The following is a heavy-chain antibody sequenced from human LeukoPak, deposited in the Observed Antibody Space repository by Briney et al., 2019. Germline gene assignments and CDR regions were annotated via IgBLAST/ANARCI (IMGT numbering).Heavy chain of an antibody. CDR3: ARGLDIVVVPAAMALTSPFDY. J-gene: IGHJ4*02. V-gene: IGHV4-34*01. D-gene: IGHD2-2*01. CDR1: GGSFSGYY. CDR2: INHSGST. Sequence: KPSETLSLTCAVSGGSFSGYYWSWIRQPPGKGLEWIGEINHSGSTNYNPSLKSRVTISVDTSKNQFSLKLSSVTAADTAVYYCARGLDIVVVPAAMALTSPFDYWGQGTLVTVSS.